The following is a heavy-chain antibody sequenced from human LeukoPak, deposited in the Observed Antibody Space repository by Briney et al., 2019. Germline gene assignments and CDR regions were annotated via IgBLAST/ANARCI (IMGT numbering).Heavy chain of an antibody. J-gene: IGHJ3*02. D-gene: IGHD1-26*01. CDR3: ARDRVPDSGSFPTVGDAFDI. V-gene: IGHV3-9*01. CDR1: GFIFDDYA. Sequence: PGGSLRLSCAASGFIFDDYAMHWVRQTPGKGLEWVSGISWNSDSIVYADSVKGRFTISRDNAKNSLYLQMNSLRAEDTAVYYCARDRVPDSGSFPTVGDAFDIWGQGTMVTVSS. CDR2: ISWNSDSI.